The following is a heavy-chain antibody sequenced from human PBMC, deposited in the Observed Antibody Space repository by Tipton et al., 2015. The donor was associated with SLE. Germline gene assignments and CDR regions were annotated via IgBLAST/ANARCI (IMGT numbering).Heavy chain of an antibody. D-gene: IGHD6-13*01. V-gene: IGHV3-30*02. Sequence: SLRLSCAASGFTFSSYGMHWVRQAPGKGLEWVAFIRYDGSNKYYADSVKGRFTISRDNSKNTLYLQMNSLRAEDTAVYYCARLNRYSSHGVFDYWGQGTLVTVSS. CDR1: GFTFSSYG. CDR2: IRYDGSNK. CDR3: ARLNRYSSHGVFDY. J-gene: IGHJ4*02.